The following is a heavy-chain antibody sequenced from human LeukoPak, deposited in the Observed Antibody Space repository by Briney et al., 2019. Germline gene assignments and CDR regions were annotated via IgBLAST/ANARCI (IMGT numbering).Heavy chain of an antibody. CDR1: GYSFTSYW. CDR3: ARQTGLDSNHLYYYYMDV. Sequence: GQSLKISCKGSGYSFTSYWIGWVRQMPGKGMEWMGIIYPGDSDTRYSPSFQGQVTISADKSISTAYLQWSSLKASDTAMYYCARQTGLDSNHLYYYYMDVWGKGTTVTVSS. CDR2: IYPGDSDT. V-gene: IGHV5-51*01. J-gene: IGHJ6*03. D-gene: IGHD4-11*01.